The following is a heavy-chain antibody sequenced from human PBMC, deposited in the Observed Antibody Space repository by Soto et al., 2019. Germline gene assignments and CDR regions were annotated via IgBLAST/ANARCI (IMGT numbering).Heavy chain of an antibody. CDR1: GYTFTSYG. J-gene: IGHJ4*02. Sequence: ASVKVSCKASGYTFTSYGISWERQAPGQGLEWMGWISAYNGNTNYAQKLQRRVTMTTDTSTSTAYMELRSLRSDDTAVYYCAKDHGAARPFDYWGQGTLVTVSS. V-gene: IGHV1-18*01. D-gene: IGHD6-6*01. CDR3: AKDHGAARPFDY. CDR2: ISAYNGNT.